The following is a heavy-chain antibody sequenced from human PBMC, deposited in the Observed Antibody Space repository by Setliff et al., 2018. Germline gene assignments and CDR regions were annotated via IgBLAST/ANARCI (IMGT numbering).Heavy chain of an antibody. CDR2: MYDSGST. V-gene: IGHV4-39*07. Sequence: PSETLSLTCTVSGASISNRDYHWGWIRQSPGKGLEWIGHMYDSGSTYHNPSLKSRVTISVDTSKNQFSLKLTSVTAADTAVYYCARGHQNWFDPWGQGILVTV. D-gene: IGHD2-2*01. CDR3: ARGHQNWFDP. CDR1: GASISNRDYH. J-gene: IGHJ5*02.